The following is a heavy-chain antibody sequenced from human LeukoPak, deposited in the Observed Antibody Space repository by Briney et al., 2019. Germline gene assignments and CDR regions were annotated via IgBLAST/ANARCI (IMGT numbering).Heavy chain of an antibody. CDR2: INHSGST. CDR3: ARGQLTSWFDP. V-gene: IGHV4-34*01. Sequence: SETLSLTCAVYGGSFSGYYWSWIRQPPGKGLEWIGEINHSGSTNYNPSLKSRVTISVDTSKNQFSLKLSSVTAADTAVYYCARGQLTSWFDPWGQGTLVTVSS. J-gene: IGHJ5*02. D-gene: IGHD2-2*01. CDR1: GGSFSGYY.